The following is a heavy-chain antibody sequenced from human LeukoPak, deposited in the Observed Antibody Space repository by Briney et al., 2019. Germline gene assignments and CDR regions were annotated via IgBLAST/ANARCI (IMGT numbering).Heavy chain of an antibody. CDR1: GFTFSSSA. V-gene: IGHV3-48*04. J-gene: IGHJ4*02. CDR3: AKGDTTWELPHDY. CDR2: ISSSGSTK. Sequence: QSGGSLRLSCAASGFTFSSSAMNWVRQAPGKGLEWVAYISSSGSTKYYADSVKGRFTISRDNAKNSLYLQMNSLRAEDTAVYYCAKGDTTWELPHDYWGQGTLVTVSS. D-gene: IGHD1-26*01.